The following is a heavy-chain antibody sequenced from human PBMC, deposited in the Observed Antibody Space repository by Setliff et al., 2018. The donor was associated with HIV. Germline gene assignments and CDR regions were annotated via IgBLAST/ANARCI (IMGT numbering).Heavy chain of an antibody. CDR1: GGSISSGSYY. Sequence: TSETLSLTCTVSGGSISSGSYYWSWIRQPAGKGLEWIGHIYTSGSTNYNPSLKSRVTISVDTSKKQFSLKLDSVTAADTAVYYCARQSYGWSYYFDYWGQGTLVTVSS. V-gene: IGHV4-61*09. CDR3: ARQSYGWSYYFDY. CDR2: IYTSGST. D-gene: IGHD5-18*01. J-gene: IGHJ4*02.